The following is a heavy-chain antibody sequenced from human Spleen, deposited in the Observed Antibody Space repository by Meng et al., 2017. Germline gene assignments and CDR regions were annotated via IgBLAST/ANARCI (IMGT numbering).Heavy chain of an antibody. CDR3: ARDYFNGRIDL. Sequence: GSLRLSCTVSGGSISSYFWSWIRQPAGKGLEWIGRIYTSGSSDYNFSLMSRVTMSIDTSKNQFSLNLSSVTAADTAIYYCARDYFNGRIDLWGLGTPVTVSS. V-gene: IGHV4-4*07. CDR2: IYTSGSS. J-gene: IGHJ2*01. D-gene: IGHD3-10*01. CDR1: GGSISSYF.